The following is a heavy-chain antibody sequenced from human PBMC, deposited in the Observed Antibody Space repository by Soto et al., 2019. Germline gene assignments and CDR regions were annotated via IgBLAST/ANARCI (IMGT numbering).Heavy chain of an antibody. J-gene: IGHJ6*02. CDR1: GFTFSSYS. Sequence: EVQLVESGGGLVKPGGSLRLSCAASGFTFSSYSMNWVRQAPGKGLEWVSSISSSSSYIYYADSVKGRFTISRDNAKNSLYLQMNSLRAEDTAVYYCARVFKVDRYYYGMDVWGQGTTVTVSS. V-gene: IGHV3-21*01. CDR2: ISSSSSYI. CDR3: ARVFKVDRYYYGMDV. D-gene: IGHD3-22*01.